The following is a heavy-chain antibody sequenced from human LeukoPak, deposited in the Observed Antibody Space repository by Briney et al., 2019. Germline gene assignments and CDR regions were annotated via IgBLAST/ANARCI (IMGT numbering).Heavy chain of an antibody. V-gene: IGHV4-38-2*01. D-gene: IGHD5-24*01. CDR1: GYSISSGYY. J-gene: IGHJ4*02. Sequence: SETLSLTCAVSGYSISSGYYWGWIRQPPGKGLEWIGSIYHSGSTCYNPSLKSRVTISVDTSKNQFSLKLSSVTAADTAVYYCARIYGDGYNPSYWGQGTLVTVSS. CDR3: ARIYGDGYNPSY. CDR2: IYHSGST.